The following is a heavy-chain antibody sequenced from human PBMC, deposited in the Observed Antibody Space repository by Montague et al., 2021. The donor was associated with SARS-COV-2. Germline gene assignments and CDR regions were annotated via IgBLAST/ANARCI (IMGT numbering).Heavy chain of an antibody. CDR1: GDSVSSNSVS. D-gene: IGHD3-10*01. CDR2: THYRSKWSN. CDR3: TRAVWGVQGY. J-gene: IGHJ4*02. V-gene: IGHV6-1*01. Sequence: CAISGDSVSSNSVSWNWIRQSPSRGLEWLGRTHYRSKWSNEYALSVKSRITITPDTSKNQLSLQLTSVTPEDTAVYYYTRAVWGVQGYWGQGSLVTVSS.